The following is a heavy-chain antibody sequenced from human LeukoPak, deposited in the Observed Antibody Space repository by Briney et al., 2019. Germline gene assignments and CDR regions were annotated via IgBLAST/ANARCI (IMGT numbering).Heavy chain of an antibody. CDR1: GFTFSNYW. J-gene: IGHJ4*02. D-gene: IGHD3-3*01. V-gene: IGHV3-74*01. CDR2: IYVDGRTT. Sequence: PGGSLRLSCVASGFTFSNYWMHWVRQPPGKGLVWVSRIYVDGRTTNYADSVKGRFTISRDNSKNTLYLQMNSLRAEDTAVYYCAKLDERIFRGYYFDYWGQGTLVTVSS. CDR3: AKLDERIFRGYYFDY.